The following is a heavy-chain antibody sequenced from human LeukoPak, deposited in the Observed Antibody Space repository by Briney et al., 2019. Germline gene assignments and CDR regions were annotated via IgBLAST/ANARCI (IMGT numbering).Heavy chain of an antibody. V-gene: IGHV5-51*01. Sequence: PGESLKISCKGSGYSFTNYWIGWVRQMPGKGLEWMGIIYPGDSDTRYSPSFQGQVTISADKSISTAYLQWSSLKASDTAMYYCARQLSSSWGGNWFDPWGQGTLVTVSS. CDR1: GYSFTNYW. D-gene: IGHD6-13*01. CDR2: IYPGDSDT. J-gene: IGHJ5*02. CDR3: ARQLSSSWGGNWFDP.